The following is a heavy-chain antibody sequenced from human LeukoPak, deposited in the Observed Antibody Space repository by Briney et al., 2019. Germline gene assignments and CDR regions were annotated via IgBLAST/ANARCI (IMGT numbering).Heavy chain of an antibody. CDR1: GYTFTSYD. Sequence: GASVKVSCKASGYTFTSYDINWVRQATGQGLEWMGGIIPIFGTANYAQKFQGRVTITADESTSTAYMELSSLRSEDTAVYYCAAEFDYWGQGTLVTVSS. V-gene: IGHV1-69*13. CDR2: IIPIFGTA. CDR3: AAEFDY. J-gene: IGHJ4*02.